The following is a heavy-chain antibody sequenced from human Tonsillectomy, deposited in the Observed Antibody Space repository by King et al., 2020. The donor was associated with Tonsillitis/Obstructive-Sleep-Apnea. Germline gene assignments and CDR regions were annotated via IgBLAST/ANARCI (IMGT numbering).Heavy chain of an antibody. CDR1: GFTFGDYA. V-gene: IGHV3-49*04. J-gene: IGHJ4*02. CDR3: TSLTGGCSSTSCPDY. Sequence: QLVQSGGGLVQPGRSLRLSCTASGFTFGDYAMNWVRQAPGKGLEWVGFIRAKAYGGTTEYAASVKGRFTISRDDSKSIAYLQMISLKTEDTAIYYCTSLTGGCSSTSCPDYWGQGTLVTVSS. CDR2: IRAKAYGGTT. D-gene: IGHD2-2*01.